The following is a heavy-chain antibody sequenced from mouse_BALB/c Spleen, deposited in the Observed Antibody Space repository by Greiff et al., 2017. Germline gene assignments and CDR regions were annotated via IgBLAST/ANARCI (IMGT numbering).Heavy chain of an antibody. Sequence: VQLQQSGAELVKPGASVKLSCTASGFNIKDTYMHWVKQRPEQGLEWIGRIDPANGNTKYDPKFQGKATITADTSSSTAYMQLSSLTSEDSAVYYCARYYYGSRGAMDYWGQGTSVTVSS. CDR3: ARYYYGSRGAMDY. V-gene: IGHV14-3*02. CDR1: GFNIKDTY. D-gene: IGHD1-1*01. J-gene: IGHJ4*01. CDR2: IDPANGNT.